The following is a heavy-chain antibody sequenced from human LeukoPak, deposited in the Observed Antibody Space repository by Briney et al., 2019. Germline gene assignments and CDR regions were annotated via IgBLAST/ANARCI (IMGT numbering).Heavy chain of an antibody. CDR1: GGTFSSYA. Sequence: SVKVSCKASGGTFSSYAISWVRQAPGQGLEWMGGIIPIFGTANYAQKFQGRVTITADESTSTAYMELSSLRSEDTAVYYCARQKVEWELLPWSAFDIWGQGTMVTVSS. CDR3: ARQKVEWELLPWSAFDI. D-gene: IGHD1-26*01. V-gene: IGHV1-69*13. J-gene: IGHJ3*02. CDR2: IIPIFGTA.